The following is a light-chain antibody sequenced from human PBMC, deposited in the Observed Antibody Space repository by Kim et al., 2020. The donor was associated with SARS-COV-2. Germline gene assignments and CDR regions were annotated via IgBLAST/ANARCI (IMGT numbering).Light chain of an antibody. V-gene: IGKV1-39*01. CDR2: TAS. CDR1: QDISSY. Sequence: DIQMTQSPSSLSASVGDRVTITCRASQDISSYLNWYQQKPGKAPKLLIYTASSLQSGVPSRFTGSGSETDFTLTITSLQPEDFATYYCQQTSSAPRTFGQGTKLEI. J-gene: IGKJ1*01. CDR3: QQTSSAPRT.